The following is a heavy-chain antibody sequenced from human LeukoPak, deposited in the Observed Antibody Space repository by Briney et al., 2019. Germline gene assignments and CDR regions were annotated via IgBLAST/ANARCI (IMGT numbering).Heavy chain of an antibody. Sequence: GGSLRLSCAASGFNLNIYAMSWVRQAPGKGLEWVSSIISDGGGNTYYADSVKGRFTISRDTSKNTLYLQMNSLRAEDTALYYCAKRGAGSGGLHYWGQGTLVTVSS. CDR2: IISDGGGNT. J-gene: IGHJ4*02. V-gene: IGHV3-23*01. D-gene: IGHD6-19*01. CDR3: AKRGAGSGGLHY. CDR1: GFNLNIYA.